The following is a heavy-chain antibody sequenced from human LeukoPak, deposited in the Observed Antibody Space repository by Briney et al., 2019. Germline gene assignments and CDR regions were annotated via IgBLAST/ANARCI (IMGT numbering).Heavy chain of an antibody. D-gene: IGHD1-14*01. J-gene: IGHJ4*02. Sequence: SKTLSLTCSVSGGSISSSSFYWGWIRQPPGKGLEWNGSIYYSGSTYYNPSLKSRVTISVDTSKNQFSLKLSSVTAADTAVYYCVRQPQEEWNHRYYFDYWGQGTLVTVSS. CDR1: GGSISSSSFY. CDR2: IYYSGST. CDR3: VRQPQEEWNHRYYFDY. V-gene: IGHV4-39*01.